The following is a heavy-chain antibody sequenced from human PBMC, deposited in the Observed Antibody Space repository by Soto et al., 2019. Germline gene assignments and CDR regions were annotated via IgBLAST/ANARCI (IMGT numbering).Heavy chain of an antibody. CDR1: GGTFSSYA. CDR2: IIPIFGTA. CDR3: ASATPMVRAYYGMDV. Sequence: QVQLVQSGAEVKKPGSSVKVSCKASGGTFSSYAISWVRQAPGQGLEWMGGIIPIFGTANYAQKFQGRVTITEDEATSTASMELSSLRSEDTAVYYGASATPMVRAYYGMDVWCQGTTVTVSS. J-gene: IGHJ6*02. V-gene: IGHV1-69*01. D-gene: IGHD3-10*01.